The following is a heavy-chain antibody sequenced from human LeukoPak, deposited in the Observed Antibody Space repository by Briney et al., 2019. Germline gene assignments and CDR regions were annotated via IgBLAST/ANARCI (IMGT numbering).Heavy chain of an antibody. J-gene: IGHJ4*01. CDR2: IASSSGER. Sequence: TGGSLRLSCEASGFSFRSYSMNWVRQAPGKGLEWVSSIASSSGERFYAYSVKGRFTISRDDAKKSLYREMNSLRVEDTAVYYCGRDGGATVAIDYWGHGTLVTVSS. D-gene: IGHD1-26*01. V-gene: IGHV3-21*01. CDR1: GFSFRSYS. CDR3: GRDGGATVAIDY.